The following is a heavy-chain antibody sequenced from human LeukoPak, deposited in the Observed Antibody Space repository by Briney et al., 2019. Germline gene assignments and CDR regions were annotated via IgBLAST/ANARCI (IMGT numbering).Heavy chain of an antibody. D-gene: IGHD6-13*01. J-gene: IGHJ4*02. Sequence: ASVKVSCKASGYTFTGYYMHWVRQAPGQGLEWMGWINPNSGGTNYAQKFQGRVTMTSDTPISTAYMELSGLRSDDTALYYCARGGGYSSSWYEAYWGQGTLVTVSS. CDR3: ARGGGYSSSWYEAY. V-gene: IGHV1-2*02. CDR2: INPNSGGT. CDR1: GYTFTGYY.